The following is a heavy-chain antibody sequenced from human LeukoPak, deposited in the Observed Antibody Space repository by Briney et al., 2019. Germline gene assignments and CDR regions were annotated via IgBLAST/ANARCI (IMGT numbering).Heavy chain of an antibody. CDR1: GGSFSGYY. D-gene: IGHD3-3*01. J-gene: IGHJ6*02. Sequence: SETLSLTCAVYGGSFSGYYWSWIRQPPGKGLEWIGEINHSGSTNYNPSLKSRVTISVDTSKNQFSLKLSSVTAADTAVYYCARGSSDFWSPAYYYGMDVWGQGTTATVSS. V-gene: IGHV4-34*01. CDR3: ARGSSDFWSPAYYYGMDV. CDR2: INHSGST.